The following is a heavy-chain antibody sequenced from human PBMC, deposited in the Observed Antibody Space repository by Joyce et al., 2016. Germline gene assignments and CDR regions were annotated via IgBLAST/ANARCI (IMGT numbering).Heavy chain of an antibody. V-gene: IGHV1-69*08. CDR1: GSTFISYT. J-gene: IGHJ6*03. Sequence: QVQLEQSGAEVKKPGSSVRVSCNASGSTFISYTITWVRQAPGQGLAWIGRIIPSLGTTYNAQKFQGRVTITADKSTSTAYMELSSLTSEDTAVYYCATDRLASYYYYYIDVWGKGTTVTVSS. CDR3: ATDRLASYYYYYIDV. CDR2: IIPSLGTT.